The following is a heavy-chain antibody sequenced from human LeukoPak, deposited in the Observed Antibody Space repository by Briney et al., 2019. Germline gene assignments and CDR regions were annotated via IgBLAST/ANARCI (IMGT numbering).Heavy chain of an antibody. V-gene: IGHV4-59*01. D-gene: IGHD3-22*01. Sequence: SETLSLTCSVSGGFNTQYYWSWLRQPPGKGLEWIGYIYHSGSTNYNPSLTSRVTISVDTSKNHFSLKLSSVTAADTAVYYCARGQWLPVFDFWGQGTLVTVSS. CDR2: IYHSGST. J-gene: IGHJ4*02. CDR3: ARGQWLPVFDF. CDR1: GGFNTQYY.